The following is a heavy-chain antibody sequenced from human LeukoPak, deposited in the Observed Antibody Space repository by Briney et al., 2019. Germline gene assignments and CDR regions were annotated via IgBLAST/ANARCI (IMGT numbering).Heavy chain of an antibody. Sequence: SETLSLTCTVSGGSINSHYWSWIRQPPGKGLEWIGYIYHSGSTNYNPSLKSRVTISVDTSKNQFSLKLRSVTAAETAVYYCARVGVYYDSSGYFFDYWGQGTLVTVSS. V-gene: IGHV4-59*11. J-gene: IGHJ4*02. D-gene: IGHD3-22*01. CDR1: GGSINSHY. CDR2: IYHSGST. CDR3: ARVGVYYDSSGYFFDY.